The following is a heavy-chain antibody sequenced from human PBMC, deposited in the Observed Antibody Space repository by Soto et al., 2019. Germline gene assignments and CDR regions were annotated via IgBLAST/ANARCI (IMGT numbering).Heavy chain of an antibody. Sequence: PGGSLRLSCAASGFTFSSYAMSWVRQAPGKGLEWVSAISGSGSSTYYADSVKGRFTISRDNSKNTLYLQMNSLRAEDTAVYYCAKGKMATIDFDYWGQGTLVTVSS. CDR1: GFTFSSYA. V-gene: IGHV3-23*01. CDR2: ISGSGSST. CDR3: AKGKMATIDFDY. D-gene: IGHD5-12*01. J-gene: IGHJ4*02.